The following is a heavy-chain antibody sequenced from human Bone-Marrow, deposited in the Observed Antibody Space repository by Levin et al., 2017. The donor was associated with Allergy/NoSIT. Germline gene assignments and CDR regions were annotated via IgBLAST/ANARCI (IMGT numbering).Heavy chain of an antibody. V-gene: IGHV1-2*02. CDR1: GYTFTGYY. CDR2: INPNSGGT. D-gene: IGHD6-13*01. Sequence: ASVKVSCKASGYTFTGYYMHWVRQAPGQGLEWMGWINPNSGGTNYAQKFQGRVTMTRDTSISTAYMELSRLRSDDTAVYYCAREVSAAGIPSWFDPWGQGTLVTVSS. CDR3: AREVSAAGIPSWFDP. J-gene: IGHJ5*02.